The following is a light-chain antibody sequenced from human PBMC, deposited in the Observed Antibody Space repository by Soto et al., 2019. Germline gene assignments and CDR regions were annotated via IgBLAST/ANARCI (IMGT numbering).Light chain of an antibody. J-gene: IGKJ4*01. CDR3: QQRYNWPPLT. Sequence: ETVLTQSPATLSFSPGERATLSCRASQSVSTYLAWYQQRPGQAPRLLIYEASNRATGIPARFSGSGSGTDFTLTISSLEPEDFAVYYCQQRYNWPPLTFGGGTKVEIK. CDR2: EAS. CDR1: QSVSTY. V-gene: IGKV3-11*01.